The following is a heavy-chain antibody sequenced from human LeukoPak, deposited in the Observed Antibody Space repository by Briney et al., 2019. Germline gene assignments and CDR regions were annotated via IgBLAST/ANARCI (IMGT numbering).Heavy chain of an antibody. CDR1: GFTFRNYW. J-gene: IGHJ4*02. V-gene: IGHV3-7*01. CDR3: ARDADPPGSDY. CDR2: INQDGSEK. D-gene: IGHD2-15*01. Sequence: GGSLRLSCVASGFTFRNYWMSWLRQTPGKGLEWVANINQDGSEKYYVDSVKGRFTISRDNAKNSLYLQMNSLRAEDTAVYYCARDADPPGSDYWGQGTLVTVSS.